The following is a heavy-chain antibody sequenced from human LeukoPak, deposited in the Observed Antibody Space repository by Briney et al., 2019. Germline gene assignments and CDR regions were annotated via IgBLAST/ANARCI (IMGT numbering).Heavy chain of an antibody. CDR3: ARSSLRTYYYGSGSYYNCDY. J-gene: IGHJ4*02. Sequence: VASVKVSCKASGGTFSSYAISWVRQAPGQGLEWMGGIIPIFGTANYAQKFQGGVTITTDESTSTAYMELSSLRSEDTAAYYCARSSLRTYYYGSGSYYNCDYWGQGTLVTVSS. V-gene: IGHV1-69*05. CDR1: GGTFSSYA. CDR2: IIPIFGTA. D-gene: IGHD3-10*01.